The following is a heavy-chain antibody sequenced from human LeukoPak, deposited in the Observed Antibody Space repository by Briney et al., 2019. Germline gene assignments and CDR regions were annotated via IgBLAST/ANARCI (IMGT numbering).Heavy chain of an antibody. J-gene: IGHJ4*02. D-gene: IGHD6-13*01. CDR3: ARGAYSSSWLNFDY. V-gene: IGHV3-30*03. Sequence: PGGSLRLSCAASGFTFSSYGMHWVRQAPGKGLEWVAVISYDGSNKYYADSVKGRFTISRDNSKNTLYLQMNSLRAEDTAVYYCARGAYSSSWLNFDYWGQGTLVTVSS. CDR2: ISYDGSNK. CDR1: GFTFSSYG.